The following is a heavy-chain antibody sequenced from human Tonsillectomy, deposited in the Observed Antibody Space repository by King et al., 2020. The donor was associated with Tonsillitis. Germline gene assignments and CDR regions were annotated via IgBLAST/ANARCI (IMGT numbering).Heavy chain of an antibody. D-gene: IGHD3-3*01. CDR3: ASPYYDFCSGYYHTFGY. CDR1: GFTFSSYW. V-gene: IGHV3-7*01. CDR2: IKQDGSEK. J-gene: IGHJ4*02. Sequence: VQLVESGGGLVQPGGSLRLSCAASGFTFSSYWMSWVRQAPGKGLEWVANIKQDGSEKYYVDSVKGRFTISRDNAKNSLYLQMNSLRAEDTAVYYCASPYYDFCSGYYHTFGYWGQGTLVTVSS.